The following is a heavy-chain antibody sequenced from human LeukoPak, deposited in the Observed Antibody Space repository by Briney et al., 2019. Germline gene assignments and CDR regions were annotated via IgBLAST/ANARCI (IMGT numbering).Heavy chain of an antibody. CDR3: ATRVEPVNYYYYMDV. Sequence: GGSLRLSCAASGFTFSSYGMHWVRQAPGKGLEWVAFIRYDGSNKYYADSVKGRFTISRDNSKNTLYLQMNSLRAEDTAVYYCATRVEPVNYYYYMDVGGKGTTVTVSS. V-gene: IGHV3-30*02. J-gene: IGHJ6*03. D-gene: IGHD2-2*01. CDR1: GFTFSSYG. CDR2: IRYDGSNK.